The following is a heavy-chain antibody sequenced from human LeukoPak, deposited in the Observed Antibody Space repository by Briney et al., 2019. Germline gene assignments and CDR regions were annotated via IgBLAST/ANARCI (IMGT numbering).Heavy chain of an antibody. CDR2: NYYSGST. V-gene: IGHV4-39*01. J-gene: IGHJ4*02. CDR1: GGSISSSSYY. Sequence: SETLSLTCTVSGGSISSSSYYWGRIRQPQGLGLEWIVSNYYSGSTYYNPSLKSRVTISVDTSKNQFSLKLSSVTAADTAVYYCARQPNRRYFDWLPIDYWGQGTLVTVSS. CDR3: ARQPNRRYFDWLPIDY. D-gene: IGHD3-9*01.